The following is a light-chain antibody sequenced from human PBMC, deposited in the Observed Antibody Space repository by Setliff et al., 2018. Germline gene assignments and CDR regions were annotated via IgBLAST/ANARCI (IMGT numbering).Light chain of an antibody. CDR2: EVS. Sequence: QSALTQPPSASGSPGQSVTISCTGTSSDVGGYNYVSWYQQHPGKAPKLMIYEVSKRPSGAPDRFSGSKSGNTASLTVSGLQAEDEADYYCSSYAGSNNFPDVFGTGTKVTVL. J-gene: IGLJ1*01. CDR3: SSYAGSNNFPDV. V-gene: IGLV2-8*01. CDR1: SSDVGGYNY.